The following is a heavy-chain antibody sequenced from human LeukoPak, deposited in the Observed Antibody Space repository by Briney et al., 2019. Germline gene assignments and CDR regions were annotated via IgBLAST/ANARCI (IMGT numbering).Heavy chain of an antibody. CDR2: IYSGGST. J-gene: IGHJ4*02. CDR1: GFTVSSNY. V-gene: IGHV3-53*01. Sequence: GGSLRLSCAASGFTVSSNYMSWVRQAPGKGLEWVSVIYSGGSTYYADSVKGRFTISRDNSKNTLYLQMNSLRAEDTAVYYCAIAFYGSGSYSGYFDYWGQGTLVTVSS. CDR3: AIAFYGSGSYSGYFDY. D-gene: IGHD3-10*01.